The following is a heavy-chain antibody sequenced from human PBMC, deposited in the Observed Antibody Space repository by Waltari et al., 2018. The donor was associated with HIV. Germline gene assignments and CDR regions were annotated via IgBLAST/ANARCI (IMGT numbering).Heavy chain of an antibody. CDR2: IKEDGSEK. Sequence: EVQLMESGGGLVQSGGSLRLSCAASGLTFSNYWMSWVRQTPGEWLEWEAYIKEDGSEKYYMSSVKGRFTISRDNSNNSMFLQMNSLRAEDTAVYYCARIGTFPHNYAIDFWGQGTTVTVSS. D-gene: IGHD1-26*01. J-gene: IGHJ6*02. CDR1: GLTFSNYW. CDR3: ARIGTFPHNYAIDF. V-gene: IGHV3-7*01.